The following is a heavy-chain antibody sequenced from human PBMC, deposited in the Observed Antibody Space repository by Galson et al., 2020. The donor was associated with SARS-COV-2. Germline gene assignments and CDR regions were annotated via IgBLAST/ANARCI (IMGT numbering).Heavy chain of an antibody. V-gene: IGHV3-30*02. CDR1: EFTFSRFG. CDR2: IRFDGSVM. CDR3: AKGLLTAYPVPDS. J-gene: IGHJ4*02. Sequence: GGSLRLSCAASEFTFSRFGMHWVRQAPGKGLEWVAFIRFDGSVMYYAESVKGRFAISRDNSKNTLYLQMNDLRPEDTAVYYCAKGLLTAYPVPDSLGQGTLVTVSS. D-gene: IGHD3-9*01.